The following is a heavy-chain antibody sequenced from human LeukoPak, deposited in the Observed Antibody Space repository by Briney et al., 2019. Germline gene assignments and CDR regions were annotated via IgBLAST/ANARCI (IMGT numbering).Heavy chain of an antibody. V-gene: IGHV4-34*01. CDR2: INHSGST. CDR3: ARIGPVDFHLDY. J-gene: IGHJ4*02. D-gene: IGHD3-9*01. CDR1: GGSFSGYY. Sequence: SETLSLTCAVYGGSFSGYYWSWIRQPPGKGLEWIGEINHSGSTNYNPSLKSRVTISVDTSKNQFSLKLSSVTAADTAVYYCARIGPVDFHLDYWGQGTLVSVSS.